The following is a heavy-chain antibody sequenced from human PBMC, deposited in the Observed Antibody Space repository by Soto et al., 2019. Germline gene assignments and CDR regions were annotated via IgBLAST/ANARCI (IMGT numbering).Heavy chain of an antibody. CDR2: MNPGSGDT. D-gene: IGHD5-18*01. CDR3: ARMESFGSLNWFDP. J-gene: IGHJ5*02. V-gene: IGHV1-8*01. CDR1: GYTFTNND. Sequence: ASVKVSCKASGYTFTNNDVSWVRQATGQGLEWVGWMNPGSGDTGYAQKFQGRVTMTRDISIATAYMELNSLTSEDTAIYYCARMESFGSLNWFDPWGQGTLVTVSS.